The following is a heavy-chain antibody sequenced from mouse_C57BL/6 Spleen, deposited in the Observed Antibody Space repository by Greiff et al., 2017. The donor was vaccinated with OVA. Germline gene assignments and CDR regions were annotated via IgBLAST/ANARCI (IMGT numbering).Heavy chain of an antibody. D-gene: IGHD4-1*01. Sequence: QVQLQQPGAELVMPGASVKLSCKASGYTFTSYWMHWVKQRPGQGLEWIGEIDPSDSYTNYNQKFKGKSTLTVDKSSSTAYMQLSSLTSDDSAVYYCARRETGTGWYFDVWGTGTTVTVSS. CDR2: IDPSDSYT. V-gene: IGHV1-69*01. CDR1: GYTFTSYW. J-gene: IGHJ1*03. CDR3: ARRETGTGWYFDV.